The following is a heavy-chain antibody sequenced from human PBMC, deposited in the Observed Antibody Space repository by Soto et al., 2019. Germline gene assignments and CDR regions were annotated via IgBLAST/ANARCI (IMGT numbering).Heavy chain of an antibody. D-gene: IGHD2-15*01. V-gene: IGHV4-59*01. CDR3: ARDRLISCSGGSCPTYYYYYMDV. Sequence: SETLSLTCTVSGGSISSYYWSWIRQPPGKGLEWIGYIYYSGSTNYNPSLKSRVTISVDTSKNQFSLKLSSVTAADTAVYYCARDRLISCSGGSCPTYYYYYMDVWGKGTTVTVSS. CDR1: GGSISSYY. J-gene: IGHJ6*03. CDR2: IYYSGST.